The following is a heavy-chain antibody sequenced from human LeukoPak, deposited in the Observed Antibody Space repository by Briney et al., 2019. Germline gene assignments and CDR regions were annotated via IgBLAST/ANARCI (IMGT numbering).Heavy chain of an antibody. CDR3: ARDRYVGATTAGDSDS. CDR1: GFTFSDYY. V-gene: IGHV3-11*01. D-gene: IGHD1-26*01. J-gene: IGHJ4*02. Sequence: PGGSLTLSCAASGFTFSDYYMSWIRQAPGKGLEWVSYIGSSGSTIYYADSVKGRFTISRDNAKNSLYLQMNSLRAEDTAVYYCARDRYVGATTAGDSDSWGQGTLVTVSS. CDR2: IGSSGSTI.